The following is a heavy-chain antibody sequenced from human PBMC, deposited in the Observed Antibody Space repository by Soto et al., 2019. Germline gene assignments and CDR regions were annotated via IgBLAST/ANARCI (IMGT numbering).Heavy chain of an antibody. J-gene: IGHJ4*02. CDR3: GRDWTHYDSSGPGDY. Sequence: GASVKVSCKASGYTFTIYPMHWVRQAPGQGLEWMGWINAGNGDTKYSQKSQGRVTITRDTSASTAYMELSSLRSEDTAVYYCGRDWTHYDSSGPGDYWGQGTLVTVSS. CDR2: INAGNGDT. CDR1: GYTFTIYP. D-gene: IGHD3-22*01. V-gene: IGHV1-3*01.